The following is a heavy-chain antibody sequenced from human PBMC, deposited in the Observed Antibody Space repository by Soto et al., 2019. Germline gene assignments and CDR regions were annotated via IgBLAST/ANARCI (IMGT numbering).Heavy chain of an antibody. CDR2: IIPIFGTA. Sequence: RASVKVSCKASGGTFSSYAISWVRQAPGQGLEWMGGIIPIFGTANYAQKFQGRVTITADESTSTAYMELSSLRSEDTAVYYCARSSIAARVYYYYGMDVWGQGTTVTVSS. CDR1: GGTFSSYA. J-gene: IGHJ6*02. D-gene: IGHD6-6*01. CDR3: ARSSIAARVYYYYGMDV. V-gene: IGHV1-69*13.